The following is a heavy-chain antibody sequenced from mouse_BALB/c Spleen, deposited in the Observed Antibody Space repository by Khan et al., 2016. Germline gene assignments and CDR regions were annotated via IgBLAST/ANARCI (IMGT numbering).Heavy chain of an antibody. V-gene: IGHV9-4*02. CDR2: INTHSGVP. CDR1: GYTFTTAG. Sequence: QLVQSGPELKKPGETVRISCKASGYTFTTAGMQWVQKMPGKGLRWIGWINTHSGVPKYAEDFKGRFALSLETSATTAYLQIGNLKNEDTATYFCASCCNFFHWYFDVWGSVTTVTVSS. D-gene: IGHD2-1*01. J-gene: IGHJ1*01. CDR3: ASCCNFFHWYFDV.